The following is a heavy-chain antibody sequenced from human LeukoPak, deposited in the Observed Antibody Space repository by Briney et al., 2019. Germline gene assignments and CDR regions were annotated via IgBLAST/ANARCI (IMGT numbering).Heavy chain of an antibody. Sequence: SETLSLTCTVSGGSISSYYWSWIRQPPGKGLEWIGNIYYSGDTNYKSSLKSRVTISVDMSKNQFSLKLRSVSAADTAVYYCARAYSSSWYWNWFYPWGQGTLVTVSS. CDR2: IYYSGDT. CDR1: GGSISSYY. V-gene: IGHV4-59*08. D-gene: IGHD6-13*01. J-gene: IGHJ5*02. CDR3: ARAYSSSWYWNWFYP.